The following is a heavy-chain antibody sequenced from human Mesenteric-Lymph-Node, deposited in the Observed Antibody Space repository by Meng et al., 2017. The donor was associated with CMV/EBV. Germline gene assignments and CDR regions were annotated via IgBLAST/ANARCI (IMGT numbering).Heavy chain of an antibody. CDR3: ARRDCSGGTCYLFDD. CDR2: ISYSGST. D-gene: IGHD2-15*01. CDR1: GGSITTYY. V-gene: IGHV4-59*01. J-gene: IGHJ4*02. Sequence: SGGSITTYYWSWIRQPPGKGLEWIGYISYSGSTNYNPSLKSRVTTSVDTSKNQFSLKLSSVTAADTAVYYCARRDCSGGTCYLFDDWGQGTLVTASS.